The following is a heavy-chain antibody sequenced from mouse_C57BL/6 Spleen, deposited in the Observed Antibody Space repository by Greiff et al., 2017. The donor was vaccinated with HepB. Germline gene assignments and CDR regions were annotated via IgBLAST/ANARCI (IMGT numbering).Heavy chain of an antibody. CDR2: IYPGDGDT. Sequence: VKLMEPGPELVKPGASVKISCKASGYAFSSSWVNWVKQRPGKGLEWIGRIYPGDGDTNYNGKFKGKATLTADKSSSTAYMQLSSLTSEDSAVYFCARKNYGSSFDYWGQGTTLTVSS. V-gene: IGHV1-82*01. D-gene: IGHD1-1*01. CDR3: ARKNYGSSFDY. CDR1: GYAFSSSW. J-gene: IGHJ2*01.